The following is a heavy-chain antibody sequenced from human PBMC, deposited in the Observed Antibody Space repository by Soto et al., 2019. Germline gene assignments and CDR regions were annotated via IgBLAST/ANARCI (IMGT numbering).Heavy chain of an antibody. CDR3: SHIVVAGLGYYFDY. D-gene: IGHD6-19*01. CDR1: GFSLSSTRMA. CDR2: IYWDDDK. J-gene: IGHJ4*02. V-gene: IGHV2-5*02. Sequence: QITLKESGPTLVKPTQTLTLTCTFSGFSLSSTRMAVGWIRQPPGKALEWLALIYWDDDKRYSPFLKSRLTTPKYTSKTPVVLTMSNMDPVDTASYYPSHIVVAGLGYYFDYWGQGTLVTVSS.